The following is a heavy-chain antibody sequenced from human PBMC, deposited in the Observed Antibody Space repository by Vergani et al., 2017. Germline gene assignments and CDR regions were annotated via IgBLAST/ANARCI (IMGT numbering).Heavy chain of an antibody. J-gene: IGHJ4*02. D-gene: IGHD5-12*01. CDR2: VFHSGSA. Sequence: QVQLQESGPGLVKPSETLSLTCSVSGYSISRGYYWGWIRQPPGEGLEWIATVFHSGSAYYNPSLRRRVTISVDTSKNQFSLKLSSVTAADTAVYYCARRGWLRPFDYWGQGTLVTVSS. CDR3: ARRGWLRPFDY. CDR1: GYSISRGYY. V-gene: IGHV4-38-2*02.